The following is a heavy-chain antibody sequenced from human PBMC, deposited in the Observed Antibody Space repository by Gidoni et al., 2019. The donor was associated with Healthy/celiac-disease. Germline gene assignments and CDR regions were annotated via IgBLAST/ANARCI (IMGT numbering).Heavy chain of an antibody. CDR3: ARGSGSFVEARYFDY. J-gene: IGHJ4*02. D-gene: IGHD1-26*01. CDR1: GGSISSYY. Sequence: QVQLQESGPGRGKPSETLSLTGTVSGGSISSYYWSWIRQPPGKGLEWIGYIYYRGSTNYNPSLKRRVTISVDTSKNQFSLKLSSVTAADTAVYYCARGSGSFVEARYFDYWGQGTLVTVSS. CDR2: IYYRGST. V-gene: IGHV4-59*01.